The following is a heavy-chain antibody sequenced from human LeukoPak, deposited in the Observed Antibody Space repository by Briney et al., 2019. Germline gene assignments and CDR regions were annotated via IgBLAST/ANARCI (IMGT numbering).Heavy chain of an antibody. V-gene: IGHV3-21*01. J-gene: IGHJ5*02. D-gene: IGHD6-13*01. Sequence: GGSLRLSCAASGFTFSSYSMNWVRQAPGKGLELVSSISSSSSYIYYADSVKGRFTISRDNAKNSLYLQMNSLRAEDTAVYYCARGMIAAAGPSNWFDPWGQGTLVTVSS. CDR3: ARGMIAAAGPSNWFDP. CDR1: GFTFSSYS. CDR2: ISSSSSYI.